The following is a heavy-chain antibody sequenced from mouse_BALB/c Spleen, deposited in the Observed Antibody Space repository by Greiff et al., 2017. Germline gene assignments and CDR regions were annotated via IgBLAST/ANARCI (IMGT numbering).Heavy chain of an antibody. J-gene: IGHJ4*01. CDR1: GYTFTSYY. Sequence: QVQLQQPGAELVKPGASVKLSCKASGYTFTSYYMYWVKQRPGQGLEWIGGINPSNGGTNFNEKFKSKATLTVDKSSSTAYMQLSSLTSEDSAVYYCTTYGNYFYYAMDYWGQGTSVTVSS. CDR2: INPSNGGT. CDR3: TTYGNYFYYAMDY. V-gene: IGHV1S81*02. D-gene: IGHD2-1*01.